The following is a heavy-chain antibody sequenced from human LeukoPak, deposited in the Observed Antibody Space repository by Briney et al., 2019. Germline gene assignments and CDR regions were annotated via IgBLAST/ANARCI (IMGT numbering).Heavy chain of an antibody. J-gene: IGHJ4*02. V-gene: IGHV3-64*04. CDR1: GFTFSSYA. CDR3: TTCLYDYVWGSYRNLFDY. CDR2: ISSNGGST. D-gene: IGHD3-16*02. Sequence: GGSLRLSCSASGFTFSSYAMHWVRQAPGKGLEYVSAISSNGGSTDYAAPVKGRFTISRDDSKNTLYLQMNSLKTEDTAVYYCTTCLYDYVWGSYRNLFDYWGQGTLVTVSS.